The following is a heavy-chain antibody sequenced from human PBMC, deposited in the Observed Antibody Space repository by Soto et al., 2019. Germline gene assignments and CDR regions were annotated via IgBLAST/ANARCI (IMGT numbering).Heavy chain of an antibody. J-gene: IGHJ6*03. CDR2: ISASGGST. D-gene: IGHD3-10*01. V-gene: IGHV3-23*01. CDR1: GFTFSSYA. CDR3: AKAPNRPSTSRDLVGVRRYYYYMDV. Sequence: GGSLRLSCAASGFTFSSYAMSWVRQASGKGLEWVSTISASGGSTYYADSVKGRFTISRDNSKSTLYLQMNSLRAEDTAVYYCAKAPNRPSTSRDLVGVRRYYYYMDVWGKGTTVTVSS.